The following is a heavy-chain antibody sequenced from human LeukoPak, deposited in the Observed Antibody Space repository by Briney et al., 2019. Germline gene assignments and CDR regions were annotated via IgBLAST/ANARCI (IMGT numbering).Heavy chain of an antibody. CDR3: VRDLVVSSADYYMVV. V-gene: IGHV3-30-3*01. CDR2: ISYDGNNK. J-gene: IGHJ6*03. D-gene: IGHD5/OR15-5a*01. Sequence: GGSLRLSCAASGFTFISYAMHWVRQAPGQGLEGGAVISYDGNNKYYADSVKGRFTISRDNSKNTLYLQMNSLRTDDTALYYCVRDLVVSSADYYMVVWGKGTTVTVSS. CDR1: GFTFISYA.